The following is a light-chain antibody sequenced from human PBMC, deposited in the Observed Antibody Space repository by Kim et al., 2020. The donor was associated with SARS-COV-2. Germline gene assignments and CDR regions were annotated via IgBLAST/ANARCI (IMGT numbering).Light chain of an antibody. CDR3: QQYGNSPT. Sequence: EIVLTQSPGTLSLSPGERATLSCRASQSVSASYLAWYQQKPGQAPSLLIYGASSRATGIPDRFSGSGSGTDFTLTISRLEPEDFAVYHCQQYGNSPTFGQGTKVDIK. J-gene: IGKJ1*01. CDR2: GAS. V-gene: IGKV3-20*01. CDR1: QSVSASY.